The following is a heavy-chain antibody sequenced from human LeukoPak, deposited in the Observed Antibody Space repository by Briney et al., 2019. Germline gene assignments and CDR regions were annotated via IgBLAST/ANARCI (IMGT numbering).Heavy chain of an antibody. D-gene: IGHD3-16*01. J-gene: IGHJ4*02. CDR2: INPNSGGT. Sequence: ASVKVSCKASGYTFTGYYMHWVRQAPGQGLEWMGRINPNSGGTNHAQKFQGRVTMTRDTSISTAYMELSRLRSDDTAVYYCASRGSMPGPDYWGQGTLVTVSS. CDR3: ASRGSMPGPDY. V-gene: IGHV1-2*06. CDR1: GYTFTGYY.